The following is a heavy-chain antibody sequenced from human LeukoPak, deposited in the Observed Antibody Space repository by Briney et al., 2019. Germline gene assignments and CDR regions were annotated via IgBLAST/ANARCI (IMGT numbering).Heavy chain of an antibody. CDR2: INPNSGGT. Sequence: ASVRVSCKASGSTFTGYYITWVRQAPGKGLKWMGWINPNSGGTNFAQKFRGRVAMTRDTSISTAYMELNRVRSDDTAVYFCARVSHDSSSYYYDLDYWGQGTLVTVSS. J-gene: IGHJ4*02. V-gene: IGHV1-2*02. D-gene: IGHD3-22*01. CDR1: GSTFTGYY. CDR3: ARVSHDSSSYYYDLDY.